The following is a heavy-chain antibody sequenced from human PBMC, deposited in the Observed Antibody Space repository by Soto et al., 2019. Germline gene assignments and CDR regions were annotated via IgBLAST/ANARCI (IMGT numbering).Heavy chain of an antibody. J-gene: IGHJ6*02. CDR3: AREVGATRVDV. V-gene: IGHV1-8*01. CDR2: MNPNSGNT. CDR1: GYTFTSCD. D-gene: IGHD1-26*01. Sequence: QVQLVQSGAEVKKPGASVKVTLKAYGYTFTSCDINWVRQATGRGLEWMGWMNPNSGNTGYAQKFQGRVTMTRNTSISTAYMELSSLRSEDTAVCYCAREVGATRVDVWGQGTTVTVSS.